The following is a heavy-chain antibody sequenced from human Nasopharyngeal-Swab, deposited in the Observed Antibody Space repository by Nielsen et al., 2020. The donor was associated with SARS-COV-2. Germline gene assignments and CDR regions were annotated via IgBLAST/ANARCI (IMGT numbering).Heavy chain of an antibody. CDR2: ISSSGSTI. Sequence: GSLRLSCAASGFTFSDYYMSWIRQAPGKGLEWVSYISSSGSTIYYADSVEGRFTISRDNAKNSLYLQMNSLRAEDTAVYYCARGLYYYYYYYMDVWGKGTTVTVSS. CDR3: ARGLYYYYYYYMDV. CDR1: GFTFSDYY. D-gene: IGHD2-15*01. J-gene: IGHJ6*03. V-gene: IGHV3-11*04.